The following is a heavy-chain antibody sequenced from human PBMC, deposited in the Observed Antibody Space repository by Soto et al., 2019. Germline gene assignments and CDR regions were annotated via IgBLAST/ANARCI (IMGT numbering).Heavy chain of an antibody. Sequence: GASLKVSCKASGYTFNSYGISWVRQAPGQRLEWMGWISAYNGNTNYAQKLQGRVTMTTDTSTSTAYMELRSLRSDDTAVYYCARDWQSGYYDIIRANAFDIWGQGTMVTVSS. CDR3: ARDWQSGYYDIIRANAFDI. V-gene: IGHV1-18*01. CDR2: ISAYNGNT. D-gene: IGHD3-9*01. J-gene: IGHJ3*02. CDR1: GYTFNSYG.